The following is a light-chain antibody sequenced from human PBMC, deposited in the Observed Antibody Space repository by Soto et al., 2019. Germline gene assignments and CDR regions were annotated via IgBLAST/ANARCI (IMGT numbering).Light chain of an antibody. CDR2: GAS. V-gene: IGKV3-20*01. J-gene: IGKJ1*01. CDR1: PSVSSSY. Sequence: EIVLTQSPGTLSLSPGERATLSCRASPSVSSSYLAWYQQKPGQAPRLLIYGASSRATGIPDRFSGSGSGTDFTLNISRLEPEDFAVYYCQQYGSSAWTFGQGTKVEIK. CDR3: QQYGSSAWT.